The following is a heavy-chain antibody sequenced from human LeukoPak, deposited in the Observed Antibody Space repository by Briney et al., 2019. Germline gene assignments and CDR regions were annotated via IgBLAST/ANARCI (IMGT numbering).Heavy chain of an antibody. Sequence: SVKVSCKASGGTFSSYAIRWVRQAPGQGLEWMGGIIPIFGTANYAQKFQGRVTITADESTSTAYMELSSLRSEDTAVYYCARAVWSGYDPSNGTDVWGKGTTVTVSS. D-gene: IGHD5-12*01. V-gene: IGHV1-69*01. CDR1: GGTFSSYA. CDR3: ARAVWSGYDPSNGTDV. CDR2: IIPIFGTA. J-gene: IGHJ6*04.